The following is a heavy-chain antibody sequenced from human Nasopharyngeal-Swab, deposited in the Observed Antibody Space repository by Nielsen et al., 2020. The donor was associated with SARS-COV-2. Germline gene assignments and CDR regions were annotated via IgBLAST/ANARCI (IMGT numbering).Heavy chain of an antibody. CDR3: AKEGATGWFDP. CDR2: ILHTGSS. V-gene: IGHV4-39*07. J-gene: IGHJ5*02. CDR1: GGSISRSNYH. Sequence: SETLSLTCTVSGGSISRSNYHWGWIRQPPGKGLEWIGSILHTGSSNYNPSLKSRVIMSVDTSKNQFSLKLSSVTAADTAVYYCAKEGATGWFDPCGQGTLVTVSS.